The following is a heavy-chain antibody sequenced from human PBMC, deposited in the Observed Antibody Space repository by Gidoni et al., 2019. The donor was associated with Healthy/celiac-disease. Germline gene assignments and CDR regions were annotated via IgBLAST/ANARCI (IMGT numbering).Heavy chain of an antibody. CDR2: ISYDGSNK. J-gene: IGHJ6*02. D-gene: IGHD3-22*01. CDR3: AKQDYDSSGPHLYYYYGMDV. V-gene: IGHV3-30*18. CDR1: GFTFSSYG. Sequence: AASGFTFSSYGMHWVRQAPGKGLEWVAVISYDGSNKYYADSVKGRFTISRDNSKNTLYLQMNSLRAEDTAVYYCAKQDYDSSGPHLYYYYGMDVWGQGTTVTVSS.